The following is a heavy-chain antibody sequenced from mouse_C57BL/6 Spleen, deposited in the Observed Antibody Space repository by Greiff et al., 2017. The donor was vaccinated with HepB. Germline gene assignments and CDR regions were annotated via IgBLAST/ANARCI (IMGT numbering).Heavy chain of an antibody. J-gene: IGHJ4*01. CDR2: IYPGDGDT. D-gene: IGHD2-2*01. CDR3: GSTMVTTGDY. Sequence: QVQLQQSGPELVKPGASVKISCKASGYAFSSSWMNWVKQRPGKGLEWIGRIYPGDGDTNYNGKFKGKATLTADKSSSTAYMQLSSLTSEDSAVYFCGSTMVTTGDYWGQGTSVTVSS. V-gene: IGHV1-82*01. CDR1: GYAFSSSW.